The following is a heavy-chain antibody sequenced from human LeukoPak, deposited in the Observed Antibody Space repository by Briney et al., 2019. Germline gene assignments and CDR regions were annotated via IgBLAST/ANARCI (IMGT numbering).Heavy chain of an antibody. J-gene: IGHJ4*02. D-gene: IGHD6-13*01. V-gene: IGHV3-53*01. CDR2: IYNDGST. CDR1: GFTVSSNY. Sequence: GGSLRLSCAASGFTVSSNYMSWVRQAPGKGLEWVSIIYNDGSTYYADSVKGRFTISRDNSKNTLFLQVNSLRAEDTAVYYCAKAGDSNWCVDFWGQGTLVTVSS. CDR3: AKAGDSNWCVDF.